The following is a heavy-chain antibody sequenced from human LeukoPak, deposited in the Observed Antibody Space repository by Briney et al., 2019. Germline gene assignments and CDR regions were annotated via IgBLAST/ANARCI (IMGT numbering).Heavy chain of an antibody. CDR1: GGSISSYW. CDR2: IYYSGST. J-gene: IGHJ3*01. V-gene: IGHV4-59*08. D-gene: IGHD4-17*01. CDR3: ARQRDYGDYLDAFDV. Sequence: SETLSLTCTVSGGSISSYWWTWIRQPPGKGLEWIGYIYYSGSTNYNPPLKSRVTISVDTSKNQFSLKLSSVTAADTAVYYCARQRDYGDYLDAFDVWGQGTMVTVSS.